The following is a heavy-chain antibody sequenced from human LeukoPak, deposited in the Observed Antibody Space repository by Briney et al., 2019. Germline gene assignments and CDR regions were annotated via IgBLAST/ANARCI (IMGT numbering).Heavy chain of an antibody. D-gene: IGHD4-23*01. Sequence: SETLSLTCTVSGYSISSYYWSWIRQPAGKGLEWIGGIYTSGSTNYNPSLKSRFTISIYTSKNQFSLQLCSVTHADTAVYYCERLGDAAYDGSYDRLDPWGEGTTV. V-gene: IGHV4-4*07. CDR1: GYSISSYY. J-gene: IGHJ5*02. CDR3: ERLGDAAYDGSYDRLDP. CDR2: IYTSGST.